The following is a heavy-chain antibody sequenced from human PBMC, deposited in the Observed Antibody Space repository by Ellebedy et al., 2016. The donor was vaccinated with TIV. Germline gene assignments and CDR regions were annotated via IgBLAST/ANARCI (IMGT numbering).Heavy chain of an antibody. V-gene: IGHV1-46*01. CDR3: ARGVTESGNDAFDI. CDR2: IYPSAGST. D-gene: IGHD4-23*01. CDR1: GYTFTTYY. J-gene: IGHJ3*02. Sequence: AASVKVSCKASGYTFTTYYVHWVRQAPGQGLEWMGVIYPSAGSTDYAQKFQDRVTLTRDTSTSTVYMDLSSLRSEDTAVYYCARGVTESGNDAFDIWGQGTVVTVSS.